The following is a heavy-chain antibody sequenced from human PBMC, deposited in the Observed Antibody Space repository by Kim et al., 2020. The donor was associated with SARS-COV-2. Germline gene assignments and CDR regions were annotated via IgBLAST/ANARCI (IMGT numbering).Heavy chain of an antibody. D-gene: IGHD6-19*01. CDR3: AISSSGWKFDY. J-gene: IGHJ4*02. Sequence: NSQKFQGRVTITRDTSASTAYMGLSSLRSEETAVYYCAISSSGWKFDYWGQGTLVTVSS. V-gene: IGHV1-3*01.